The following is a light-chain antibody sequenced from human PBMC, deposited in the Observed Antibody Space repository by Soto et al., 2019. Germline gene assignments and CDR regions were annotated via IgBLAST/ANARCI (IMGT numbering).Light chain of an antibody. CDR3: CSYAGSYTWV. Sequence: QSALTQPRSVSGSPGQSVTISCTGTSSDVGGYNYVSWYQQHPGKAPKLMIYDVTQRPSGVPDRFSVSKSGNTASLTISGLQAEDAADYYCCSYAGSYTWVFGGGTKLTVL. J-gene: IGLJ3*02. V-gene: IGLV2-11*01. CDR2: DVT. CDR1: SSDVGGYNY.